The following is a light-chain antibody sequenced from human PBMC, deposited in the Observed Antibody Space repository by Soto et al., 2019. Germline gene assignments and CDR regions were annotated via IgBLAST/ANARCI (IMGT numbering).Light chain of an antibody. J-gene: IGLJ3*02. V-gene: IGLV2-23*02. CDR2: EVS. Sequence: QSVLTQPASVSGSPGQSITISCSGSSGDVGNYDLVSWYQQIPGKAPQLMIFEVSRRPSRVSDRFSGSKSGNTASLTISGLQAEDEGDFYSCSYAGNGAWVFGGGTKLTVL. CDR3: CSYAGNGAWV. CDR1: SGDVGNYDL.